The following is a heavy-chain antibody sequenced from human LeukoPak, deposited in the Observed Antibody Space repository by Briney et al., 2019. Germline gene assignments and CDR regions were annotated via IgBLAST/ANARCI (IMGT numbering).Heavy chain of an antibody. J-gene: IGHJ6*03. CDR2: ISSSGITI. CDR3: ARGVKYYYYYMDV. V-gene: IGHV3-11*04. Sequence: GGSLRLSCAASGFTFGDYYMTWIRQAPGKGLEWVSYISSSGITIYYTDSVKGRFTIPRDNAKNSLYLQMNSLRAEDTAVYYCARGVKYYYYYMDVWGKGTTVTVSS. CDR1: GFTFGDYY.